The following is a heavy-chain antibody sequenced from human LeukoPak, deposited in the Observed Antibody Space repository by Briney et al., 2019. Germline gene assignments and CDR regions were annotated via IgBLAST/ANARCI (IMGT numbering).Heavy chain of an antibody. CDR2: INADGGTI. CDR3: ARAGSYRFDY. J-gene: IGHJ4*02. D-gene: IGHD3-16*02. V-gene: IGHV3-74*01. Sequence: GGSLRLSCVGSGFTFSTSWVHWVRQAPGQGLVWLSRINADGGTINYVDSVKGRFTVSRDNAKNTLYLQMNSLGVEDTAIYYCARAGSYRFDYWGLGTQVTVSS. CDR1: GFTFSTSW.